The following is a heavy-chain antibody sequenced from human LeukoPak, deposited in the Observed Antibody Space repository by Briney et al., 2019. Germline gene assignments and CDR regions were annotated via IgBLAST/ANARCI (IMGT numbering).Heavy chain of an antibody. Sequence: PGGSLRLSCAASGFTFSSYWMSWVRQAPGKGLEWVANIKQDGSEKYYVDSVKGRFTISRDNAKNSLYLQMNSLRAEDTAVYYCATGGIAVAGTLNNFDYWGQGTLVTVSS. V-gene: IGHV3-7*01. CDR1: GFTFSSYW. J-gene: IGHJ4*02. CDR2: IKQDGSEK. D-gene: IGHD6-19*01. CDR3: ATGGIAVAGTLNNFDY.